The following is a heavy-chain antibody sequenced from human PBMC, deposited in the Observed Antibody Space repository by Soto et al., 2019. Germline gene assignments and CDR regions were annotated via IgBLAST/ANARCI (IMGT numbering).Heavy chain of an antibody. J-gene: IGHJ4*02. CDR2: VHPYEGTT. V-gene: IGHV1-18*04. CDR3: SREYYSPTTCIDY. D-gene: IGHD2-21*01. CDR1: GFTFTSYP. Sequence: ASVKVSCKTSGFTFTSYPFSWVRQAPGPGLEWLAWVHPYEGTTKVAHQFRDRLTVTTDTSAATVFMELTRLTSDDPALYFCSREYYSPTTCIDYWGQGTLVTVSS.